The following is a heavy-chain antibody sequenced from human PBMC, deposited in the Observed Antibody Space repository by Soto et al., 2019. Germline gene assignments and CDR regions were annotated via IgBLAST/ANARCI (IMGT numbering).Heavy chain of an antibody. Sequence: QLQESGPGLVKPSETLSLTCVVSGDSVTDYSWTWIRRLAGEGLEWLGIVYRSGATSYSPSLASRVTMSLDTSKNRFSLQLTSVTAADSAVYYCARVFYTDSGGYPRPILDSWVPGTLVSVSS. D-gene: IGHD3-22*01. CDR2: VYRSGAT. V-gene: IGHV4-4*07. CDR3: ARVFYTDSGGYPRPILDS. CDR1: GDSVTDYS. J-gene: IGHJ4*02.